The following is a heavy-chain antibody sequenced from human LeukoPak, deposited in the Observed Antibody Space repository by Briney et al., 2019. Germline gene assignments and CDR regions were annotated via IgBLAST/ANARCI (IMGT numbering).Heavy chain of an antibody. V-gene: IGHV4-39*02. J-gene: IGHJ3*02. CDR2: ISYSGGT. CDR3: AREVEYYDSSGYRPHAFDI. D-gene: IGHD3-22*01. Sequence: SETLSLTCTISGGSISSISYYWGWTRQPPGKGLEWIGSISYSGGTAYNPSLRSRVTISVDTSKNQFSLKVNSVTAADTAVCYCAREVEYYDSSGYRPHAFDIWGQGTLVTVSS. CDR1: GGSISSISYY.